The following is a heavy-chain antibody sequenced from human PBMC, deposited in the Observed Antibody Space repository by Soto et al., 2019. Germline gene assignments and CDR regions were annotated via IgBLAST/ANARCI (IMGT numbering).Heavy chain of an antibody. CDR2: IIPIFGTT. CDR3: ARGAPGSGTDYYHGMDV. D-gene: IGHD3-10*01. Sequence: QVQLVQSGAEVKKPGSSVKVSCKASGGTFNSYAFSWVRQAPGQGLEWMGGIIPIFGTTDYAQKFQGRVTVNADESTSTTYMELSSLSSDDTAVYYGARGAPGSGTDYYHGMDVWGQGTTVTVAS. J-gene: IGHJ6*02. V-gene: IGHV1-69*01. CDR1: GGTFNSYA.